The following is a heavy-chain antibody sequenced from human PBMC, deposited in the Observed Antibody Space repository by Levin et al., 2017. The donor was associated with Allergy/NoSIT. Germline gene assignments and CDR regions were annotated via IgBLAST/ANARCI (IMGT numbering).Heavy chain of an antibody. CDR1: GYTFTSYA. D-gene: IGHD6-6*01. J-gene: IGHJ6*02. CDR2: INAGNGNT. Sequence: GESLKISCKASGYTFTSYAMHWVRQAPGQRLEWMGWINAGNGNTKYSQKFQGRVTITRDTSASTAYMELSSLRSEDTAVYYCARDKAVAARPRDYGMDGWGQGTTVTVSS. CDR3: ARDKAVAARPRDYGMDG. V-gene: IGHV1-3*01.